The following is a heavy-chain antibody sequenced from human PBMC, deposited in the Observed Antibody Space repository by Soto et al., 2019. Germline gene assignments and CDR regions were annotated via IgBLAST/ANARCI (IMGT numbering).Heavy chain of an antibody. V-gene: IGHV3-23*01. D-gene: IGHD1-26*01. CDR1: GFTFSSYA. CDR3: AKDRGSLGFLFDY. Sequence: PGGSLRLSCAASGFTFSSYAMSWVRQAPGKGLEWVSAISGSGGSTYYADSVKGRFTIPRDNSKNTLYLQMNSLRAEDTAVYYCAKDRGSLGFLFDYWGQGTLVTVSS. J-gene: IGHJ4*02. CDR2: ISGSGGST.